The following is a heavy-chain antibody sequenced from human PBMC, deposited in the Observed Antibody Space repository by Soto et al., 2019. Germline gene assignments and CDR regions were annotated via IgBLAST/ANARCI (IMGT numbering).Heavy chain of an antibody. CDR3: ARDRDWNLDY. J-gene: IGHJ4*02. CDR1: GYTFSSYG. V-gene: IGHV1-18*01. D-gene: IGHD1-1*01. Sequence: GASVKVSCKASGYTFSSYGFSWMRQAPGQGLEWMGWIYIDDTKYAQNFQGRVTMTTDTSTSTVYMELRSLRSDDTAVYYCARDRDWNLDYWGQGTPVTVS. CDR2: IYIDDT.